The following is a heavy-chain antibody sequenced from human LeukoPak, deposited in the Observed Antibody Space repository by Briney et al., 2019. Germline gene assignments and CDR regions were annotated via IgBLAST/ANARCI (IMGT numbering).Heavy chain of an antibody. D-gene: IGHD3-10*01. Sequence: GGSLRLSCSASGFTFRSYSMNWVRQAPGKGLEWVSSISSSSSYIYYADSVKGRFTISRDNAKNSLYLQMNSLKIEDTAVYYCTTLALETLVRGGSVWGQGTTVTVSS. CDR3: TTLALETLVRGGSV. V-gene: IGHV3-21*03. CDR1: GFTFRSYS. J-gene: IGHJ6*02. CDR2: ISSSSSYI.